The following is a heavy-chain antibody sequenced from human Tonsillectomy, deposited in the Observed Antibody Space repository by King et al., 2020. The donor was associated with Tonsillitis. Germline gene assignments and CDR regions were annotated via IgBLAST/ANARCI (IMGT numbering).Heavy chain of an antibody. Sequence: VQLVESGGGLVQPGGSLRLSCAASGFTFSSYWMSWVRQAPGKGLEWVANIKQDGSEKYYVDSVKGRFTISRDNAKNSLYLQMNSLRAEDTAVYYCARGGRSRESMLDYYYGMDVWGQGTTVTVSS. V-gene: IGHV3-7*01. D-gene: IGHD2-8*01. CDR3: ARGGRSRESMLDYYYGMDV. J-gene: IGHJ6*02. CDR1: GFTFSSYW. CDR2: IKQDGSEK.